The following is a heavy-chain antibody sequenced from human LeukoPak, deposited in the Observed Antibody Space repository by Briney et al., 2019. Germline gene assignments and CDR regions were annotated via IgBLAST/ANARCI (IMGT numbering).Heavy chain of an antibody. Sequence: SETLSLTCAVSGGSISSSNWWIWVRQPPGKGLEWIGEIYHSGSTNYNPSLKSRVAISVDKSKNQFSLILSSVTAADTAVYYCARDTGGRGRLDAFDIWGQGTMVTVSS. CDR3: ARDTGGRGRLDAFDI. CDR1: GGSISSSNW. V-gene: IGHV4-4*02. D-gene: IGHD3-10*01. J-gene: IGHJ3*02. CDR2: IYHSGST.